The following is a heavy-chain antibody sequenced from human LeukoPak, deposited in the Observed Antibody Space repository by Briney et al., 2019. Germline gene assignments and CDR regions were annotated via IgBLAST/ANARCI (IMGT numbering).Heavy chain of an antibody. Sequence: GASVKVSCKASGYTFASYGISWVRQAPGQGLEWMGWISAYNGNTNYAQKLQGRVTMTTDTSTSTAYMELRSLRSDDTAVYYCARDGWELLNYYYYYYMDVWGKGTTVTVSS. CDR2: ISAYNGNT. CDR3: ARDGWELLNYYYYYYMDV. D-gene: IGHD1-26*01. V-gene: IGHV1-18*01. J-gene: IGHJ6*03. CDR1: GYTFASYG.